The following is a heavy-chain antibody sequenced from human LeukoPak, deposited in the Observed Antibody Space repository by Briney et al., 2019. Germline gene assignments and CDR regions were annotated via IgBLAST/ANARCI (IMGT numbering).Heavy chain of an antibody. D-gene: IGHD3-16*01. Sequence: SETLSLTCAVYGGSFSGYYWSWIRQPPGKGLEWIGEINHSGSTNYNPSLKSRVTISVDTSKNQFSLKLSSVTAADTAVYYCARVLIPIRGNWFDPWGQGTPVTVSS. J-gene: IGHJ5*02. CDR1: GGSFSGYY. V-gene: IGHV4-34*01. CDR2: INHSGST. CDR3: ARVLIPIRGNWFDP.